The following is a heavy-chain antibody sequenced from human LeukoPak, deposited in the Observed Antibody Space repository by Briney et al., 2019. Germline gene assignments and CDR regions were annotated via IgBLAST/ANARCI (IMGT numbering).Heavy chain of an antibody. V-gene: IGHV3-21*01. Sequence: PGGSLRLSCAASGFTFSRYSMNWVRQAPGKGLEWVSSISSSSSYIYYADSVKGRFTISRDNATNSLFLQMNSLRAEDTAVYYCARDHYDSSGQVAYWGQGTLVTVSS. CDR3: ARDHYDSSGQVAY. CDR1: GFTFSRYS. D-gene: IGHD3-22*01. J-gene: IGHJ4*02. CDR2: ISSSSSYI.